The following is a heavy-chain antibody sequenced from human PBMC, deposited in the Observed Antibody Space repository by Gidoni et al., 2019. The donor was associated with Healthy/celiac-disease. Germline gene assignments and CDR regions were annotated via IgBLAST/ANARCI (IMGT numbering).Heavy chain of an antibody. V-gene: IGHV1-18*01. CDR2: ISAYNGNT. Sequence: ISAYNGNTNYAQKLQGRVTMTTDTSTSTAYMELRSLRSDDTAVYYCARGPVAYYGPHYYYYGMDVWGQGTTVTVSS. CDR3: ARGPVAYYGPHYYYYGMDV. D-gene: IGHD3-10*01. J-gene: IGHJ6*02.